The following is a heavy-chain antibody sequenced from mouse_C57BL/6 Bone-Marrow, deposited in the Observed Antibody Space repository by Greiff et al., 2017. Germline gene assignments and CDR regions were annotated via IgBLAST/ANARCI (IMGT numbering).Heavy chain of an antibody. D-gene: IGHD2-5*01. CDR3: ARDIVTTYY. V-gene: IGHV1-4*01. CDR1: GYTFTSFT. CDR2: INPSSGYT. Sequence: QVQLQQSGAELARPGASVKMSCKASGYTFTSFTMHWVKQRPGQGLEWIGYINPSSGYTKYNQKFKDKATLTADKTSSTAYMQLSSLTSEDSAVYYCARDIVTTYYWGQGTTLTVSS. J-gene: IGHJ2*01.